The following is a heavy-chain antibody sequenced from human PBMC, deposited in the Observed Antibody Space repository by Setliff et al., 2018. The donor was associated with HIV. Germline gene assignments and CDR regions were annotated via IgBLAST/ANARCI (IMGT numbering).Heavy chain of an antibody. CDR2: IYYSGNT. CDR1: GAYISSYY. J-gene: IGHJ5*02. CDR3: ARDLGRITLSGLNEGWFDP. Sequence: PSETLSLTCTVSGAYISSYYWSWIRQPPGKGLEWIGDIYYSGNTHFNPSLKSRVTISLDTSKNQVFLKLTSVTAADTAVYYCARDLGRITLSGLNEGWFDPWGQGTLVTVSS. D-gene: IGHD3-3*01. V-gene: IGHV4-59*01.